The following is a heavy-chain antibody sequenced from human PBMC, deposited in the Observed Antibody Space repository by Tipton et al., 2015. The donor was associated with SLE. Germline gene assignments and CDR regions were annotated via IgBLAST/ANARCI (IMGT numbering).Heavy chain of an antibody. CDR2: ITSSGTTI. Sequence: GSLRLSCAASGFTFSSYEMNWVRQAPGKGLEWVSYITSSGTTIYYADSVKGRFTISRDNAKNSLYLQMNSLRVEDTAVYFCARDFRDSSGYYSVYYYMDVWGKGTTVTVSS. V-gene: IGHV3-48*03. J-gene: IGHJ6*03. D-gene: IGHD3-22*01. CDR3: ARDFRDSSGYYSVYYYMDV. CDR1: GFTFSSYE.